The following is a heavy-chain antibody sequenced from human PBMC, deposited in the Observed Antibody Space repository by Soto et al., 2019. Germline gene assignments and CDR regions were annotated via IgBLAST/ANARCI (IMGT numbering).Heavy chain of an antibody. Sequence: ASVKVSCKASGYTFTDYFLHWVRQAPGQGLEWMGIINPSGGSTSYAQKFQGRFTISRDNSKNTLYLQMNSLRAEDMAVYYCAKNYYDSSGPAVWGQGTLVTVSA. CDR3: AKNYYDSSGPAV. CDR2: INPSGGST. J-gene: IGHJ4*02. V-gene: IGHV1-46*01. CDR1: GYTFTDYF. D-gene: IGHD3-22*01.